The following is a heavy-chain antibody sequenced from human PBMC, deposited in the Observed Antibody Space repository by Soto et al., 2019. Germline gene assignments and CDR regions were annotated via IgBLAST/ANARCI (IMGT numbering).Heavy chain of an antibody. CDR3: AGGSSWGSAI. CDR2: IKDDGGDE. J-gene: IGHJ4*02. CDR1: GFTFSPYW. D-gene: IGHD2-15*01. Sequence: EVQLVESGGGLVQPGGSLRLSCAASGFTFSPYWMSWVRQAPGKGLEWVAIIKDDGGDEHYLDVVRWRFIITRDNAKKSLHLPMEIMSVKEMAVYYCAGGSSWGSAIWGQGTVVTVPS. V-gene: IGHV3-7*05.